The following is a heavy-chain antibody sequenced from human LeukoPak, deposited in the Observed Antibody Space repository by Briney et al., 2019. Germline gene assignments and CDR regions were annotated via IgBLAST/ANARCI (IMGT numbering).Heavy chain of an antibody. CDR2: IYYSGST. J-gene: IGHJ4*02. CDR3: ARHYAEDGSGSYYAFFDY. V-gene: IGHV4-39*01. CDR1: GGSISSSSYY. Sequence: SETLSLTCTVSGGSISSSSYYWGWIRQPPGKGLEWIGSIYYSGSTNYNPSLKSRVTISVDTSKNQFSLKLSSVTAADTAVYYCARHYAEDGSGSYYAFFDYWGQGTLVTVSS. D-gene: IGHD3-10*01.